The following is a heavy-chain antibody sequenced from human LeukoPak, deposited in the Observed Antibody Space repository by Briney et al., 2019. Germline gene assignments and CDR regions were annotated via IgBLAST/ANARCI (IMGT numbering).Heavy chain of an antibody. J-gene: IGHJ4*02. Sequence: SETLSLTRTVSGGSINNYYWSWIRQPPGKGLEWIGYIYYRGSTNYNPSLKSRVTFSVDTSKNQFSLKLNSVTAADTAVYYCARGGDYGDLRYFDYWGQGTLVTVSS. V-gene: IGHV4-59*01. CDR1: GGSINNYY. D-gene: IGHD4-17*01. CDR2: IYYRGST. CDR3: ARGGDYGDLRYFDY.